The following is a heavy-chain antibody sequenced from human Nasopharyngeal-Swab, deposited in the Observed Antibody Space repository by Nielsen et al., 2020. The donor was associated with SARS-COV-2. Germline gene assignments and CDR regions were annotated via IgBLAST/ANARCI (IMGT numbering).Heavy chain of an antibody. CDR3: ARIMQVAATGDYFDY. Sequence: SGPTLVKPTQTLTLTCTFSGFSLSTSGMCVSWIRQPPGNALEWLALIDWDDDKYYSTSLKTRLTISKDTSKNQVVLTMTNMDPVDTATYYCARIMQVAATGDYFDYWGQGTLVTVSS. J-gene: IGHJ4*02. V-gene: IGHV2-70*01. CDR1: GFSLSTSGMC. D-gene: IGHD6-19*01. CDR2: IDWDDDK.